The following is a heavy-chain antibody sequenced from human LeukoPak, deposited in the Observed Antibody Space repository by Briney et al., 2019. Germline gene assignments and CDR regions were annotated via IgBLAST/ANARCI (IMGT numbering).Heavy chain of an antibody. J-gene: IGHJ4*02. V-gene: IGHV3-23*01. CDR1: GFTFSSYA. D-gene: IGHD5-24*01. CDR3: AILTRRDGNNPFDY. CDR2: ISGSGGST. Sequence: PAGGSLRLSCAASGFTFSSYAMSWVRQAPGKGLEWVSGISGSGGSTYYADSVKDRLTISRDNSKNTLSLQVNSLRAEDTAVYYCAILTRRDGNNPFDYWGQGTLVTVSS.